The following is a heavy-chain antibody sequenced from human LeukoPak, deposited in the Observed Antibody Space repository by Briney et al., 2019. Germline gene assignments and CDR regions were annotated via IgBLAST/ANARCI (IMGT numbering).Heavy chain of an antibody. J-gene: IGHJ4*02. Sequence: SETLSLTCTVSGGSMNTYYWTWIRQPPGKGLEWIGYIYHSGSTKYNPSLKSRVTISVETSKNQFSLNLSSVTAADTAVYYCARGGYSGKDYNNWGQGTLVTVSS. V-gene: IGHV4-59*01. D-gene: IGHD5-12*01. CDR2: IYHSGST. CDR3: ARGGYSGKDYNN. CDR1: GGSMNTYY.